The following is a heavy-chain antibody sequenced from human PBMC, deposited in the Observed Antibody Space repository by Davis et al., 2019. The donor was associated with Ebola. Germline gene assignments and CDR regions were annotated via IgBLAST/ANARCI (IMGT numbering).Heavy chain of an antibody. D-gene: IGHD3-16*02. Sequence: MPGGSLRLSCTVSGGSISSYYWGWIRQPPGKGLEWIGSIYYSGSTYYNPSLKSRVTISVDTSKNQFSLKLSSVTAADTAVYYCARHCVGYDYVWGSYRLVPYYFDYWGQGTLVTVSS. V-gene: IGHV4-39*01. CDR3: ARHCVGYDYVWGSYRLVPYYFDY. CDR2: IYYSGST. CDR1: GGSISSYY. J-gene: IGHJ4*02.